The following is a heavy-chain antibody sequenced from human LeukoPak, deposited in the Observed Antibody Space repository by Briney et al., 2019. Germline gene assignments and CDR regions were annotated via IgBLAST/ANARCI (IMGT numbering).Heavy chain of an antibody. D-gene: IGHD4-17*01. CDR2: IKQDGSEK. CDR3: ARETTGFDY. V-gene: IGHV3-7*01. Sequence: GGSLRLSCAASGCTFSSYWMSWVRQAPGKGLEWVANIKQDGSEKYYVDSVKGRFTISRDNAKNSLYLQMDSLRAEDTAVYYCARETTGFDYWGQGTLVTVSS. J-gene: IGHJ4*02. CDR1: GCTFSSYW.